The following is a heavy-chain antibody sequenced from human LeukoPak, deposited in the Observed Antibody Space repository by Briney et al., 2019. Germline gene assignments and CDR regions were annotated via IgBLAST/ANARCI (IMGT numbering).Heavy chain of an antibody. Sequence: VASVKVSCKASGGTFSSYAISWVRQAPGQELQWMGGIILIFGTANYAQKFQGRVTITTDESTSTAYMELSSLRSEDTAVYYCASSYSSGRVDYWGQGTLVTVSS. CDR1: GGTFSSYA. CDR2: IILIFGTA. CDR3: ASSYSSGRVDY. J-gene: IGHJ4*02. V-gene: IGHV1-69*05. D-gene: IGHD6-19*01.